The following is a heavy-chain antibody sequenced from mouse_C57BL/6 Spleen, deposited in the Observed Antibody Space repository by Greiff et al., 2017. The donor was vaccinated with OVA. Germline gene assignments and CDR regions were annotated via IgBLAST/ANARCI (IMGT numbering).Heavy chain of an antibody. Sequence: DVQLLQSGAGLVKPGASLKLSCAASGFTFTSYAMYWVRQTPEQGLEWVGYISRGGDYIYYADTVKGRATFTRDNARNTLYLQLSSLTSEDTAIYYCARGQGDYDLDYWGKGTSVTVSS. CDR3: ARGQGDYDLDY. CDR1: GFTFTSYA. CDR2: ISRGGDYI. D-gene: IGHD3-2*02. V-gene: IGHV5-9-1*02. J-gene: IGHJ4*01.